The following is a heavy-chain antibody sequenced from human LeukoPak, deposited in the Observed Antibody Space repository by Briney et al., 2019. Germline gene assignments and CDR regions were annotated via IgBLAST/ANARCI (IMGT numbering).Heavy chain of an antibody. CDR3: ARAVTVAGLRI. Sequence: SETLSLTCTVSGGSISTSNYYWTWIRQSPGKTLEWIGCSHKSGSTHYNPSLRSRVTISVDTSKSQFSLKLNSVTAADTAVYYCARAVTVAGLRIWGQGTMVTVSS. CDR2: SHKSGST. CDR1: GGSISTSNYY. D-gene: IGHD6-19*01. J-gene: IGHJ3*02. V-gene: IGHV4-61*01.